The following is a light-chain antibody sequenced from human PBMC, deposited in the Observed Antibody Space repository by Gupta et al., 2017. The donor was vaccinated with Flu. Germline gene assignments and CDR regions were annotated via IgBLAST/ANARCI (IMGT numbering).Light chain of an antibody. V-gene: IGKV3-20*01. J-gene: IGKJ2*03. CDR3: QQYGSSPPYS. CDR1: QSVSSSY. Sequence: EIVLTQSPGTLSLSPGERATLSCRASQSVSSSYLAWYQQKPGQAPRLLIYGASSRATGIPDRFSGSGSGTDFTLTISRLEPEDFAVYYCQQYGSSPPYSFGQGPKVEIK. CDR2: GAS.